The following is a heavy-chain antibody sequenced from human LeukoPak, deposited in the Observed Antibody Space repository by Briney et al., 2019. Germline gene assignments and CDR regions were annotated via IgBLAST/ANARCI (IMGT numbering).Heavy chain of an antibody. D-gene: IGHD3-22*01. V-gene: IGHV3-49*04. CDR3: ARSPTYDYYDSSGYYAPFDY. CDR1: GFSFVDYA. CDR2: IRRKAYGGTT. Sequence: GGSLRLSCTASGFSFVDYAMSWVRQAPGKGLEWVGFIRRKAYGGTTEYAASVKGRFTISRDNAKNSLYLQMNSLRAEDTALYYCARSPTYDYYDSSGYYAPFDYWGQGTLVTVSS. J-gene: IGHJ4*02.